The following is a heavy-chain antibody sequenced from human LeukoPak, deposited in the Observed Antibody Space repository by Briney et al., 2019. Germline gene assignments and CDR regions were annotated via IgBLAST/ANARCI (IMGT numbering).Heavy chain of an antibody. CDR3: ARERDYDFWSGYPYGMDV. Sequence: GGSLRLSCAASGFTFSSYAMSWVRQAPGKGLEWVAVIWYDGSNKYYADSVKGRFTISRDNSKNTLYLQMNSLRAEDTAVYYCARERDYDFWSGYPYGMDVWGQGTTVTVSS. CDR1: GFTFSSYA. J-gene: IGHJ6*02. D-gene: IGHD3-3*01. CDR2: IWYDGSNK. V-gene: IGHV3-33*08.